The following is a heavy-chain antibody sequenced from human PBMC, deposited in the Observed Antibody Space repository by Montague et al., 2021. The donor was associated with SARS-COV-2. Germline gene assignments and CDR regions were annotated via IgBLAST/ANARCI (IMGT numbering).Heavy chain of an antibody. CDR2: IYYSGST. D-gene: IGHD3-10*01. CDR3: ARGDGHYYGSGTYPYY. Sequence: SETLSLTCTVSGGSITSYYWSWIRQPPGKGLEYIGYIYYSGSTNXNPSLKSRVTMSVDTSKSQFSLKLSSVTAADTAVYYRARGDGHYYGSGTYPYYWGQGTLVTVSS. V-gene: IGHV4-59*01. J-gene: IGHJ4*02. CDR1: GGSITSYY.